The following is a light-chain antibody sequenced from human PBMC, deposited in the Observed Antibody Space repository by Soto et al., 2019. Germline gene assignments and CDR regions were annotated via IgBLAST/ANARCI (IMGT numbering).Light chain of an antibody. V-gene: IGLV2-8*01. Sequence: QSALTQPPSASGAPGQRVTISCTGTSSNVGGYNYVSWYQQHPGKAPKLLIYDVTNRPSGVPDRFSGSKSGNTASLTVSGLQAEDEADYYCRSYDGSKGTLFGGGTKLTVL. CDR2: DVT. J-gene: IGLJ3*02. CDR1: SSNVGGYNY. CDR3: RSYDGSKGTL.